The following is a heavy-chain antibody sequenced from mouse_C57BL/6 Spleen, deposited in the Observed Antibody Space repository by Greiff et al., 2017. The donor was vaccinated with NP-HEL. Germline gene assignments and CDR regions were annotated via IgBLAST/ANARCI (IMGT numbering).Heavy chain of an antibody. J-gene: IGHJ1*03. CDR2: IYPGDGDT. CDR3: ARGGTDWYFDV. CDR1: GYAFSSSW. Sequence: VQGVESGPELVKPGASVKISCKASGYAFSSSWMNWVKQRPGKGLEWIGRIYPGDGDTNYNGKFKGKATLTADKSSSTAYMQLSSLTSEDSAVYFCARGGTDWYFDVWGTGTTVTVSS. V-gene: IGHV1-82*01. D-gene: IGHD4-1*01.